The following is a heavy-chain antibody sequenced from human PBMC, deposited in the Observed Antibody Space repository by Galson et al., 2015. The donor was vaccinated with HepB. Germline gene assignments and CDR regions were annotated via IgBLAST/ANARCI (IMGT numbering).Heavy chain of an antibody. Sequence: SVKVSCKAYGYIFSGYYLHWVRQAPGQGLEWMEWINPNSGGTNYAQKFQGRVTMTRDTSINTAYMELSRLRSDDTAVYYCARGVSVKSGPSGWYGGWFDPWGQGALVTVSS. CDR1: GYIFSGYY. V-gene: IGHV1-2*02. CDR3: ARGVSVKSGPSGWYGGWFDP. D-gene: IGHD6-19*01. J-gene: IGHJ5*02. CDR2: INPNSGGT.